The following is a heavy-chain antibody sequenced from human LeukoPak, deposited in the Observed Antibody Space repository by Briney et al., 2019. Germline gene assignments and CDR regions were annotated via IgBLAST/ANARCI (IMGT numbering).Heavy chain of an antibody. CDR2: ISGCDGHT. J-gene: IGHJ3*02. V-gene: IGHV1-18*01. CDR1: GYTFTIYG. CDR3: ARDNPSTRLRREIFAFDI. D-gene: IGHD2-15*01. Sequence: WASVKVSCKASGYTFTIYGITWVRQAPGQGPEWMGWISGCDGHTEYSQNFQGRVALTTDTSTNTVYMELKSLRSDDTAVYYCARDNPSTRLRREIFAFDIWGQGTMVTVSS.